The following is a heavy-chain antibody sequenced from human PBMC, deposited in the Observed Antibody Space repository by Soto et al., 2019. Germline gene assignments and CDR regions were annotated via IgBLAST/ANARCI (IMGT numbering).Heavy chain of an antibody. V-gene: IGHV4-39*01. CDR1: GRSISSRGYY. J-gene: IGHJ5*02. CDR3: VRGRNWFDP. Sequence: SETLSLTSTVSGRSISSRGYYWGWIRQPPGKGLEWFGSIYYSVITYYNPSLKSRVTISVDTSKKQLSLKMRSVTAARTAVYFCVRGRNWFDPWGQGTLVTVSS. CDR2: IYYSVIT.